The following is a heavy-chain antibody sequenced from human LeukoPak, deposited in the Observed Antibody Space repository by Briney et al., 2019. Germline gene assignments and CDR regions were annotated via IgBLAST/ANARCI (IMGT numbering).Heavy chain of an antibody. J-gene: IGHJ6*03. Sequence: GGSLRLSCAASGFTFRNHAMNWVRQAPGKGLEWISVIYSGGSTYYADSVKGRFTISRDDSKNTLYLQMNSLRAEDTAIYYCARAQWRTYSYYYMDVWGKGTTVTVSS. CDR3: ARAQWRTYSYYYMDV. CDR2: IYSGGST. V-gene: IGHV3-53*01. D-gene: IGHD6-19*01. CDR1: GFTFRNHA.